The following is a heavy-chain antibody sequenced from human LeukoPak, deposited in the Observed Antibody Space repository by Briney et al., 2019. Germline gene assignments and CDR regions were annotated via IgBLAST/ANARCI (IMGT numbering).Heavy chain of an antibody. Sequence: ASVKVSCKASGGTFSSYAISWVRQAPGQGLEWMGGIIPIFDTANYAQKFQGRVTITADESTSTAYMELSSLRSEDTAVYYCARDPAAAALPEWFDPWGQGTLVTVSS. D-gene: IGHD6-13*01. CDR1: GGTFSSYA. CDR2: IIPIFDTA. CDR3: ARDPAAAALPEWFDP. V-gene: IGHV1-69*13. J-gene: IGHJ5*02.